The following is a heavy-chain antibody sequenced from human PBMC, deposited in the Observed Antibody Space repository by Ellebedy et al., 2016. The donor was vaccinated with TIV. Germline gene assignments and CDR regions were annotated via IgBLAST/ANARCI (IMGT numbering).Heavy chain of an antibody. J-gene: IGHJ2*01. CDR1: GFTFSSYG. V-gene: IGHV3-33*08. CDR2: IWYDGSNK. CDR3: ARAKYSSGWYHPQDWYFDL. D-gene: IGHD6-19*01. Sequence: GGSLRLSXAASGFTFSSYGMPWVRQAPGKGLEWVAVIWYDGSNKYYAYSVKGRFTISRDNAKNSLYLQMNSLRAEDTAVYYCARAKYSSGWYHPQDWYFDLWGRGTLVTVSS.